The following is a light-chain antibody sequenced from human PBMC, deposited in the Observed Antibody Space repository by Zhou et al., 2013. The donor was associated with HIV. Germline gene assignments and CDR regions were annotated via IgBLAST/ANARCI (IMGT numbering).Light chain of an antibody. CDR1: SPNIGAGYA. Sequence: QSVLTQPPSVSGAPGQRVTISCTGSSPNIGAGYAVQWYQQLPGTGPRLLISGDNYRPSGVPDRFSVFKSATSASLAITGLQAEDEAVYYCQSYDRSLSGYVFGTGTKVTVL. CDR2: GDN. V-gene: IGLV1-40*01. CDR3: QSYDRSLSGYV. J-gene: IGLJ1*01.